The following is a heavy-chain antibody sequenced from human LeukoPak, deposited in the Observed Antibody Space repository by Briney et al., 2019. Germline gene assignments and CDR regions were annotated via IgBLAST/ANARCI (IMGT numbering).Heavy chain of an antibody. CDR2: ISYDGSNK. Sequence: GGSLRLSCAASGFTFSSYAMHWVRQAPGKGLEWVALISYDGSNKYYADSVKARFIISRDNSKNTVYLQMNSLRAEDTAVYYCAREVTPYYWGQGTLVTVSS. CDR3: AREVTPYY. CDR1: GFTFSSYA. D-gene: IGHD4-23*01. J-gene: IGHJ4*02. V-gene: IGHV3-30*04.